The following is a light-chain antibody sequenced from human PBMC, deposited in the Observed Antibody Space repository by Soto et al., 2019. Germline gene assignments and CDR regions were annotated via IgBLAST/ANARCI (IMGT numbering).Light chain of an antibody. CDR1: QSITNY. CDR3: QQTYTSPLYA. CDR2: AAS. J-gene: IGKJ2*01. V-gene: IGKV1-39*01. Sequence: DIQMTQSPSSLSASVGDRVTITCRTSQSITNYLNWYQQKPGKAPKLLIYAASTLQSGVPSRFSGSGSGTDFTVTISSLQPRDFASYYCQQTYTSPLYAFDRGTELESK.